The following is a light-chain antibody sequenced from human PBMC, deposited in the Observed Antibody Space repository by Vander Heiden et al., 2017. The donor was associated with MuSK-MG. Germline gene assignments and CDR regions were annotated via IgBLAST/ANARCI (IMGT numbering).Light chain of an antibody. V-gene: IGKV1-39*01. J-gene: IGKJ5*01. CDR3: QQIYCNPPPT. CDR1: QSISSY. CDR2: AAS. Sequence: DIQMTQSPSSLSASVGDRVTITCRASQSISSYFNWYQQKPGKAPKLLIYAASSLQSGVPSRFSGSGSGTDFTLTISSLQPEYFATYYCQQIYCNPPPTFGQGTRLEIK.